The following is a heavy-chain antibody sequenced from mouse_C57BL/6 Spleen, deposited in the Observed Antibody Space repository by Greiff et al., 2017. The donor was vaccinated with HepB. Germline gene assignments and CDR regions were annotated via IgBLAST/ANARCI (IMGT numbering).Heavy chain of an antibody. J-gene: IGHJ2*01. CDR2: INYDGSST. D-gene: IGHD1-1*01. Sequence: EVQRVESEGGLVQPGSSMKLSCTAYGFTLSDYYMAWVRQVPEKGLEWVANINYDGSSTYYLDSLKSRFIISRDNAKNILYLQMSSLKSEDTATYYCAREAYYYGSSEYYFDYWGQGTTLTVSS. CDR1: GFTLSDYY. CDR3: AREAYYYGSSEYYFDY. V-gene: IGHV5-16*01.